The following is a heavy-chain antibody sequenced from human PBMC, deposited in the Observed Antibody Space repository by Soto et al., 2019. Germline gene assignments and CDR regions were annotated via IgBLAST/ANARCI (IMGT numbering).Heavy chain of an antibody. J-gene: IGHJ4*02. CDR3: ARDQYSYGYEGGDFDY. V-gene: IGHV3-30-3*01. CDR1: GFTFSSYA. Sequence: QVQLVESGGGVVQPGRSLRLSCAASGFTFSSYAMHWVRQAPGKGLEWGAVISYDGSNKYYADSVKGRFTISRDNSKNTLYLQMNSLRAEDSAVYYCARDQYSYGYEGGDFDYWGQGTLVTVSS. D-gene: IGHD5-18*01. CDR2: ISYDGSNK.